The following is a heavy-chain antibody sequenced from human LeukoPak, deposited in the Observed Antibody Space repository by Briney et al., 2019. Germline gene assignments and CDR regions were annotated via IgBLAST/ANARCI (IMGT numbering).Heavy chain of an antibody. D-gene: IGHD3-3*01. CDR3: ARDRNYDFWSGYYTGYFDY. CDR1: GYTFTSYY. J-gene: IGHJ4*02. V-gene: IGHV1-46*01. CDR2: INPSGGST. Sequence: GASVKVSCKASGYTFTSYYMHWVRLAPGQGLEWMGIINPSGGSTSYAQKFQGRVTMTRDMSTSTVYMELSSLRPEDTAMYYCARDRNYDFWSGYYTGYFDYWGQGTLVTVSS.